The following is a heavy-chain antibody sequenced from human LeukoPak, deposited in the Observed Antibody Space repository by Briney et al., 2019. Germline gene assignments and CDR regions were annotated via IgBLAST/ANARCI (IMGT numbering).Heavy chain of an antibody. V-gene: IGHV3-48*03. CDR2: ISSRCSTI. CDR3: ARDYDSSNDGFDY. Sequence: GVCLRLSCAASGFTFSSYELMWVRQAPGKGLEWVSYISSRCSTIYYADSPKGRFTISRDKAKNSVYLEMNSLRAEDTAVYYCARDYDSSNDGFDYWGQGTLVTVSS. J-gene: IGHJ4*02. D-gene: IGHD3-22*01. CDR1: GFTFSSYE.